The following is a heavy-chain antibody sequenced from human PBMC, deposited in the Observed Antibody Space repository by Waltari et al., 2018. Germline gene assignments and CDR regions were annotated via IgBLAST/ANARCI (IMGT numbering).Heavy chain of an antibody. D-gene: IGHD3-10*01. J-gene: IGHJ5*02. CDR1: GFSFRPFG. V-gene: IGHV3-30*18. CDR2: ASFDGSTT. Sequence: QVQLVESGGGVVQPGMSLRLSCAASGFSFRPFGMHWVRQAPGKGLEWVALASFDGSTTYYADSVRGRFTISRDNSKNTLYLDINTLRVDDTAIYYCAKDAFGNTYLDHWGQGTLVTVSS. CDR3: AKDAFGNTYLDH.